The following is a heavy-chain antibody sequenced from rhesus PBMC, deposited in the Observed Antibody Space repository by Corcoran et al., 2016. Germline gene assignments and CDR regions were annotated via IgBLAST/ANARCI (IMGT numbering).Heavy chain of an antibody. V-gene: IGHV4-165*01. Sequence: QVQLQESGPGLVKPSETLSLTCAVSGGSFSVFYWAWLRQPPGKGLEWIGYLSGSSGGTDYNPSLKSRVTISTDTSKNQFSLKLSSVTAADTAVYYCARDLGNFDYWGQGVLVTVSS. J-gene: IGHJ4*01. CDR1: GGSFSVFY. CDR3: ARDLGNFDY. D-gene: IGHD1-44*01. CDR2: LSGSSGGT.